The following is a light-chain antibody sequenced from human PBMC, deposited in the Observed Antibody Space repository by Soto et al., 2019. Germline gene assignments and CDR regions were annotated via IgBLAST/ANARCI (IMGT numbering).Light chain of an antibody. J-gene: IGLJ2*01. Sequence: SYELTQPPSVSVSPGQTASITCSGDKLGDKYACWYQQKPGQSPVLVIYQDSKRPSGIPERFSGSNSGNTATLTISGTQAMDEADYYCQAWDSSTDPEFGGGTKLTVL. V-gene: IGLV3-1*01. CDR2: QDS. CDR3: QAWDSSTDPE. CDR1: KLGDKY.